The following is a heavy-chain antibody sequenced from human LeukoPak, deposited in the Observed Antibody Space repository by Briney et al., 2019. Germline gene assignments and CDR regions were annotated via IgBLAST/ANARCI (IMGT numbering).Heavy chain of an antibody. CDR1: GCSFTSYW. V-gene: IGHV5-51*01. D-gene: IGHD6-19*01. CDR2: IYPGDSDT. CDR3: ARGTIAVAERHHWYFDY. J-gene: IGHJ4*02. Sequence: GESLKISCKGSGCSFTSYWIGWVRQTPGKGLEWMGIIYPGDSDTRYSPSFQGQVTISADKSISTAYLQWSSLKASDTAMYYCARGTIAVAERHHWYFDYWGQGTLVTVSS.